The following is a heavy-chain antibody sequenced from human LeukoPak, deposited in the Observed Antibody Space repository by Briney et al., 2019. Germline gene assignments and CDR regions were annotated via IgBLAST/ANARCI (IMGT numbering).Heavy chain of an antibody. J-gene: IGHJ4*02. V-gene: IGHV3-33*01. CDR1: GFTFSSYG. D-gene: IGHD3-10*01. CDR3: ARDCYCWGSLDY. CDR2: IWYDGSNK. Sequence: GRSLRLSCAASGFTFSSYGMHWVRQAPGKGLEWVAVIWYDGSNKYYAHSVKGRFTISRENSKNTLYLQMNSLRAEDTAVYFCARDCYCWGSLDYWGQGTLVTVSS.